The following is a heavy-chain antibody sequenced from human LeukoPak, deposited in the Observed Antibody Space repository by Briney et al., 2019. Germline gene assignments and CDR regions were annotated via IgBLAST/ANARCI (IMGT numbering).Heavy chain of an antibody. D-gene: IGHD2-2*01. V-gene: IGHV3-21*01. CDR3: ARDCGTSCYGYFQH. J-gene: IGHJ1*01. CDR1: GFTFSSYS. CDR2: ISSSSSYI. Sequence: GGSLRLSCAASGFTFSSYSMNWVRQAPGKGLEWVLSISSSSSYIYYADSVKGRFTISRDNAKNSLYLQMNSLRAEDTAVYYCARDCGTSCYGYFQHWGQGTLVTVSS.